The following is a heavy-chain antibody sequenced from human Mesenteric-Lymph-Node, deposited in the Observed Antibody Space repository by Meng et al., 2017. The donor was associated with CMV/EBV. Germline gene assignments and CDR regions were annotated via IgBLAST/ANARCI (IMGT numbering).Heavy chain of an antibody. CDR2: INRDGSST. CDR3: ARIPLSYYDRGSFFDY. D-gene: IGHD3-22*01. J-gene: IGHJ4*02. Sequence: SGFIFSKYCMHWVRQAPGKGLVWVSRINRDGSSTNYADSVKDRFSISRDNAKKTLYLQMNSLRAEDTTVYYCARIPLSYYDRGSFFDYWGQGTLVTVSS. V-gene: IGHV3-74*01. CDR1: GFIFSKYC.